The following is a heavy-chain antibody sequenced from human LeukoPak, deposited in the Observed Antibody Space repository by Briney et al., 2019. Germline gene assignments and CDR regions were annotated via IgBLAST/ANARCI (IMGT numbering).Heavy chain of an antibody. Sequence: SETLSLTCTVSVGSISSNGYYWGWIRQSPGGGLEWIGNIYYSGITYYNPSLKSQVTISVYTSKNQFSLKLSSVTAADTAVYYCARVPGGALNWFDPWGQGTLVTVSS. D-gene: IGHD1-1*01. J-gene: IGHJ5*02. V-gene: IGHV4-39*01. CDR2: IYYSGIT. CDR1: VGSISSNGYY. CDR3: ARVPGGALNWFDP.